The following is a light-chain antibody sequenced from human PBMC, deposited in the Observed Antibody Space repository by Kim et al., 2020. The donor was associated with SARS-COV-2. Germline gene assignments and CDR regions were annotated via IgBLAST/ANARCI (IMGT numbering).Light chain of an antibody. CDR3: QVWDSSSDHHVV. Sequence: PGKTARITCGGNNIGSKSVAWYQQKPGQAPVLVIYYDSDRPSGIPERFSGSNSGNTATLTISRVEAGDEADYYCQVWDSSSDHHVVFGGGTQLTVL. J-gene: IGLJ2*01. V-gene: IGLV3-21*04. CDR2: YDS. CDR1: NIGSKS.